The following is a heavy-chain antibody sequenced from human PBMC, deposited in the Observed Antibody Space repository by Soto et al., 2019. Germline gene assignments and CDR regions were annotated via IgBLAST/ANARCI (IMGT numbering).Heavy chain of an antibody. J-gene: IGHJ4*02. CDR3: ARVGYCSSTPCWPIGYFEY. V-gene: IGHV4-59*01. D-gene: IGHD2-2*01. CDR2: IFSSGST. Sequence: QVQLQESGPGLVKPSETLSLTCTVSGDSISSFYWTWIRQPPGKGLEWVGYIFSSGSTNYNPSLKSRVTTSVDTSENQFSLKLTSVTAADTAVYYFARVGYCSSTPCWPIGYFEYWGQGTLVTVSS. CDR1: GDSISSFY.